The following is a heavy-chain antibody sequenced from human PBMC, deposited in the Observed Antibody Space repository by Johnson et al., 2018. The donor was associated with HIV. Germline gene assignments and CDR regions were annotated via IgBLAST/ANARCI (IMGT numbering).Heavy chain of an antibody. CDR3: TTGLYWNDAFNI. CDR1: GFTFSDYY. Sequence: QVQLVESGGGLVKPGGSLRLSCAASGFTFSDYYMSWIRQAPGKGLEWVSYISSGSGTIYYADSVRGRFTISRDNAKNSLYLQMNSLKTEDTGVYYCTTGLYWNDAFNIWGQGTMVSVSS. CDR2: ISSGSGTI. V-gene: IGHV3-11*01. D-gene: IGHD1-1*01. J-gene: IGHJ3*02.